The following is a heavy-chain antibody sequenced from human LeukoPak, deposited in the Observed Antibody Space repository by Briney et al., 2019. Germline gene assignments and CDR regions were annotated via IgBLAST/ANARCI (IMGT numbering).Heavy chain of an antibody. J-gene: IGHJ4*02. CDR1: GFTVSSNY. CDR2: IYSGGST. D-gene: IGHD3-22*01. Sequence: GGSLRLSCAASGFTVSSNYMSWVRQAPGKGLEWVSVIYSGGSTYYADSVKGRFTISRDNSKYTLYLQMNSLRAEDTAVYYCARAITYYYDSSGPTEYYFDYWGQGTLVTVSS. V-gene: IGHV3-53*01. CDR3: ARAITYYYDSSGPTEYYFDY.